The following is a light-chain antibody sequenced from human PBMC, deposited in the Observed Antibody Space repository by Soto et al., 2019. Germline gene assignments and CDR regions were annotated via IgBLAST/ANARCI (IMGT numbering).Light chain of an antibody. CDR2: GVS. CDR3: TSYASSSSLRV. J-gene: IGLJ3*02. CDR1: SSDVGGYNY. Sequence: QSVLTQPASVSGSPGQSITISCTGTSSDVGGYNYVSWYQQHPGKAHKLMIYGVSNRPSGVSNRFSGSKSGNTASLTISGLQAEDEADYSCTSYASSSSLRVFGGGTKLTVL. V-gene: IGLV2-14*01.